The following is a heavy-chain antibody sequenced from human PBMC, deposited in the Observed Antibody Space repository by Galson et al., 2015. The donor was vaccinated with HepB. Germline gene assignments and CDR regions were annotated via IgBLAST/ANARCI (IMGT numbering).Heavy chain of an antibody. J-gene: IGHJ4*02. CDR1: GFTFSDYY. D-gene: IGHD5-12*01. Sequence: LRLSCAASGFTFSDYYMSWIRQAPGKGLEWVSYISSSSSYTNYADSVKGRFTISRDNAKNSLYLQMNSLRAEDTAVYYCARVGYSGYDPFDYWGQGTLVTVSS. CDR2: ISSSSSYT. CDR3: ARVGYSGYDPFDY. V-gene: IGHV3-11*05.